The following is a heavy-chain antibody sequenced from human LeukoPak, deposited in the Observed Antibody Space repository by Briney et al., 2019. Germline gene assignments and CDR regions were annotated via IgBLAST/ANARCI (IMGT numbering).Heavy chain of an antibody. CDR2: IYPGDSDT. D-gene: IGHD5-18*01. V-gene: IGHV5-51*01. CDR1: GYSFTSYW. J-gene: IGHJ4*02. Sequence: GASLKISCKGSGYSFTSYWIGWVRQMPGKGLEWMGIIYPGDSDTRYSPSFQGQVTISADKSISTAYLQWSSLKASDTAMYYCARHGLDTAMVTGSDYWGQGTLVTVSS. CDR3: ARHGLDTAMVTGSDY.